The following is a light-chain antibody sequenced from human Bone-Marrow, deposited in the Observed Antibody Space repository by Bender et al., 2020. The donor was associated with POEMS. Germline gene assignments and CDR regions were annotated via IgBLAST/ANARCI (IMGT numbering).Light chain of an antibody. CDR2: NNN. J-gene: IGLJ3*02. Sequence: NFGNNAANWYQHVPGTAPKLLIYNNNQRPSGVPDRCSGSTSGTSASLAISGLNADDEADYYCSSWDVSLNGWGFGGGTKLTAL. V-gene: IGLV1-44*01. CDR3: SSWDVSLNGWG. CDR1: NFGNNA.